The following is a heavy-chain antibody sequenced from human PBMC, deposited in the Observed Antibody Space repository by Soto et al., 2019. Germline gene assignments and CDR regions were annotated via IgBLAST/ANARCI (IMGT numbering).Heavy chain of an antibody. CDR3: ARLGTMVRGVIEMDY. Sequence: QVQLVQSGAEVKKPGSSVKVSWKASGGTFSSYAISWVRHAPGQGLEWMGGIIPIFGTANYAQKFQGRVTITADESTSTAYMELSSLRSEDTAVYYCARLGTMVRGVIEMDYWGQGTLVTVSS. CDR1: GGTFSSYA. V-gene: IGHV1-69*01. J-gene: IGHJ4*02. CDR2: IIPIFGTA. D-gene: IGHD3-10*01.